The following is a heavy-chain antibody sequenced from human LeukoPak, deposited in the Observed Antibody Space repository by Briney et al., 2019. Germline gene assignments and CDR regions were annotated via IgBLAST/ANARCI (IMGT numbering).Heavy chain of an antibody. D-gene: IGHD1-26*01. CDR1: GFTFSDHY. V-gene: IGHV3-72*01. CDR3: ARAPNSGTLGEDY. J-gene: IGHJ4*02. CDR2: IRNKANIYTT. Sequence: GGSLRLSCAASGFTFSDHYMDWVRQAPGKGLEWVGRIRNKANIYTTEYAASVKGRFTISRDDSKNSLYLQMNSLKTEDTAVYYCARAPNSGTLGEDYWGQGTLVTVSS.